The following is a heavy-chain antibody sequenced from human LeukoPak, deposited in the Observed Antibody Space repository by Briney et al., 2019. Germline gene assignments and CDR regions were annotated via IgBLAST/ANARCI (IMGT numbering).Heavy chain of an antibody. CDR1: GYSFTSYG. Sequence: ASVKVSCKASGYSFTSYGITWVRQAPGQGLEWMGIINPSGGSTSYAQKFRGRVTMTRDTSTSTVYMELSSLRSEDTAVYYCARGGVAAAFRDLHWFDPWGQGTLVTVSS. D-gene: IGHD6-13*01. V-gene: IGHV1-46*01. J-gene: IGHJ5*02. CDR3: ARGGVAAAFRDLHWFDP. CDR2: INPSGGST.